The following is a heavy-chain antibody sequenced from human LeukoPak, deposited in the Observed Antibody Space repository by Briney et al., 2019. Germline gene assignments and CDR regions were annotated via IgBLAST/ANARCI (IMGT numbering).Heavy chain of an antibody. Sequence: GESLQISRKGSGSRFTSYWIGWVRQMPGKGLEWMGIIYPGDSDTRYSPSFQGQVTISADKSISTAYLQWSSLKASDTAMYYCARSYSYGKIDYWGQGTLVTVSS. J-gene: IGHJ4*02. CDR2: IYPGDSDT. V-gene: IGHV5-51*01. CDR1: GSRFTSYW. D-gene: IGHD5-18*01. CDR3: ARSYSYGKIDY.